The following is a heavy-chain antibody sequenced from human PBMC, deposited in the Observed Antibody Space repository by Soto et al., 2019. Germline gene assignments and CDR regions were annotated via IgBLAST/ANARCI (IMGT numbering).Heavy chain of an antibody. CDR3: ARGVGATHFDF. D-gene: IGHD1-26*01. CDR2: VHYSGSP. CDR1: GGSISDYY. Sequence: QVQLQESGPGLVKPSETLSLTCTVSGGSISDYYWTWIRQPPGKGLEWIGYVHYSGSPNYNPSLKSRVTMSVDTSKNQSSLKLSSVTAADTAVYYCARGVGATHFDFWGQGTLVTVYS. V-gene: IGHV4-59*01. J-gene: IGHJ4*02.